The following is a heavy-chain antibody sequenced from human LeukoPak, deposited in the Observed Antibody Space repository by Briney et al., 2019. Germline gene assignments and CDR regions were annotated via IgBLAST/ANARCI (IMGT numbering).Heavy chain of an antibody. D-gene: IGHD3-10*01. J-gene: IGHJ5*02. CDR3: ATLVGYNWFDP. V-gene: IGHV4-59*01. Sequence: SETLSLTCTVSGGSISSYYWSWIRQPPGKGLEWIGYIYYSGSTNYNPSLKSRVTISVDTSKNQFSLKLSSVTAADTAVYYCATLVGYNWFDPWGQGTLVTVSS. CDR2: IYYSGST. CDR1: GGSISSYY.